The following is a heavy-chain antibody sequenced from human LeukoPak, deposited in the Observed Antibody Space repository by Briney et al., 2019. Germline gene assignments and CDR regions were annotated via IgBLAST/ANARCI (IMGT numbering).Heavy chain of an antibody. J-gene: IGHJ4*02. CDR1: GGSIASYY. D-gene: IGHD5-24*01. Sequence: NASETLSLTCTVSGGSIASYYWSWIRQPLGKGLEWIGYIYYTGDTHYSPSLKSRVTISIDTSKSQFSLKLTSVTAADTAVYYCASCLVDGYNSDYWGQGALVTVSS. CDR3: ASCLVDGYNSDY. V-gene: IGHV4-59*01. CDR2: IYYTGDT.